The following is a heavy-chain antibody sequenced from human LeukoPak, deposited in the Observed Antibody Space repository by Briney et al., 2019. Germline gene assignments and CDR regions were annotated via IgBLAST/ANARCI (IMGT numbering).Heavy chain of an antibody. V-gene: IGHV1-18*01. D-gene: IGHD2-15*01. J-gene: IGHJ6*03. CDR1: GYTFTSYG. CDR2: ISAYNGNT. Sequence: PSVKLSCKASGYTFTSYGISMGRHAPGQGHELMGWISAYNGNTNYAQKLQGRVTMTTDTSTSTDYMELRSLSSDDTAVYYCARERIGYYYYMDVWGKGTTVTVSS. CDR3: ARERIGYYYYMDV.